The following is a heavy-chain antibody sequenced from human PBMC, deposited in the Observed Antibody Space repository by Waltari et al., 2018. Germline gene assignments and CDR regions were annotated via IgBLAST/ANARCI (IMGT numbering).Heavy chain of an antibody. CDR2: ISGRGSVT. J-gene: IGHJ6*03. Sequence: EVQLVESGGGLVQPGGSLSLSCAASGFTFSRSVLSWVRQAPGKGLEWVSSISGRGSVTYYADSVKGRFTISRDSSKNTLYLQMNSLRAEDTAVFYCAKAVQPDYFYMDVWGKGTPVTVSS. V-gene: IGHV3-23*04. D-gene: IGHD1-1*01. CDR3: AKAVQPDYFYMDV. CDR1: GFTFSRSV.